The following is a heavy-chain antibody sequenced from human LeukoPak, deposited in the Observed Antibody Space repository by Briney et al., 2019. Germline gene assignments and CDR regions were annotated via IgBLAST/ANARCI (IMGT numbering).Heavy chain of an antibody. J-gene: IGHJ4*02. CDR3: ARLVGAATDPFDY. Sequence: SETLSLTCTVPGGSISSRSYYWGWIRQPPGKGLEWIASIYYSGSTYYNPSLKSRVTISIDTSKNQFSVKLSSVTAADTAVYYCARLVGAATDPFDYWGQGTLVTVSS. CDR1: GGSISSRSYY. V-gene: IGHV4-39*01. D-gene: IGHD1-26*01. CDR2: IYYSGST.